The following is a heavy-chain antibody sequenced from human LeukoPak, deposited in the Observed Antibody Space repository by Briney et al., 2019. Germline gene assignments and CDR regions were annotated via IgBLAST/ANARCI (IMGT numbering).Heavy chain of an antibody. CDR2: FDPEDGEI. CDR3: ATDRSVVVQGHWFDP. CDR1: GYTLTELS. D-gene: IGHD2-2*01. Sequence: ASVKVSCKVSGYTLTELSMHWVRQAPGKGLEWMGGFDPEDGEIIYAQKFQGRVTMTEDTSTDTAYMELSSLRSEDTAVYYCATDRSVVVQGHWFDPWGQGTLVTVSS. V-gene: IGHV1-24*01. J-gene: IGHJ5*02.